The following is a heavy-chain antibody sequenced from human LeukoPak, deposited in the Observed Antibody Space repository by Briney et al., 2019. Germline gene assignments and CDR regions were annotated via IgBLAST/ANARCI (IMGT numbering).Heavy chain of an antibody. D-gene: IGHD3-10*01. Sequence: ASVKVSCKASGGTFSSYAISWVRQAPGQGLEWMGGIIPIFGTANYAQKFQGRVTITADESTSTAYMELSSLRSEDTAVYYCARDGVPGGAFDIWGQGTMVTVSS. CDR1: GGTFSSYA. J-gene: IGHJ3*02. V-gene: IGHV1-69*13. CDR3: ARDGVPGGAFDI. CDR2: IIPIFGTA.